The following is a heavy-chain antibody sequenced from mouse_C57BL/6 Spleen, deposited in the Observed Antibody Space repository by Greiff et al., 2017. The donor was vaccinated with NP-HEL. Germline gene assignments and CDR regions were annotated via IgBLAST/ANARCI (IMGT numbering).Heavy chain of an antibody. D-gene: IGHD1-1*01. CDR3: ASRGYYGSSFAY. CDR2: IWGVGST. Sequence: VQLQQSGPGLVAPSQSLSITCTVSGFSLTSYGVDWVRQSPGKGLEWLGVIWGVGSTNYNSALKSRLSISQDNSKIQFFLKMNSLQTDDTAMYYCASRGYYGSSFAYWGQGTLVTVSA. CDR1: GFSLTSYG. J-gene: IGHJ3*01. V-gene: IGHV2-6*01.